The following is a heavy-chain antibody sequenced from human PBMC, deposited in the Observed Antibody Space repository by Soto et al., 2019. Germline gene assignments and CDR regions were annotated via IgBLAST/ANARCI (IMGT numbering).Heavy chain of an antibody. Sequence: EVQLVESGGGLVQPGGSLRLSCAASGFTFTFYEFNWVRQAPGKGLEWLSYITTSGDTIYYANSVKGRFTISRDNAKNSLYLQMNSLRAEDTAVYYCARDGSGDPYYYYGMDVWGQGTTVTVSS. V-gene: IGHV3-48*03. CDR1: GFTFTFYE. D-gene: IGHD4-17*01. CDR3: ARDGSGDPYYYYGMDV. J-gene: IGHJ6*02. CDR2: ITTSGDTI.